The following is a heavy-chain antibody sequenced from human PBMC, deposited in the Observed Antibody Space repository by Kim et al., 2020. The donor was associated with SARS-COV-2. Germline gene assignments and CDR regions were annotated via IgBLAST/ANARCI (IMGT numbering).Heavy chain of an antibody. CDR2: ISYDGSNK. D-gene: IGHD6-19*01. Sequence: GGSLRLSCAASGFTFSSYAMHWVRQAPGKGLEWVAVISYDGSNKYYADSVKGRFTISRDNSKNTLYLQMNSLRAEDTAVYYCARDLRQWLVLPYYYYYG. V-gene: IGHV3-30*04. J-gene: IGHJ6*01. CDR1: GFTFSSYA. CDR3: ARDLRQWLVLPYYYYYG.